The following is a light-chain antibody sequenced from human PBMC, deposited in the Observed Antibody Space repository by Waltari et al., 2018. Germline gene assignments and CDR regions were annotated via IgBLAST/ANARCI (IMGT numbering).Light chain of an antibody. J-gene: IGLJ2*01. Sequence: SSELTQPPSVSVSPGQTARITCPGDALTKKYVYWYQQKAGQAPVLVIHKDPERPSRIPARFSGSTSGTTVTLIISGVQAEDEADYYCQSGDSSGTYEVFGGGTKLTVL. V-gene: IGLV3-25*03. CDR2: KDP. CDR1: ALTKKY. CDR3: QSGDSSGTYEV.